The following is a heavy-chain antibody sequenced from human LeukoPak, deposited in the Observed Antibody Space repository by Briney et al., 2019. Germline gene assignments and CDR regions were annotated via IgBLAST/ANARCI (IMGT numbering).Heavy chain of an antibody. Sequence: ASVKVSCKASAYTFVRFGISWVRQAPGQGLEWMGWISANNGNTNYAQEFQGRVTMTTDTSTSTAYMELRGLRSDDTAVYYCARDHMVRSLAGTLDYWGQGTLVTLSS. CDR3: ARDHMVRSLAGTLDY. D-gene: IGHD2-15*01. CDR2: ISANNGNT. V-gene: IGHV1-18*01. J-gene: IGHJ4*02. CDR1: AYTFVRFG.